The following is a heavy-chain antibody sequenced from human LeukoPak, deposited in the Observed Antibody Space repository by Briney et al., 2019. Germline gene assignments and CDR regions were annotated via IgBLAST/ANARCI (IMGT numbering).Heavy chain of an antibody. CDR3: ARGPYSTFKSWFDP. V-gene: IGHV4-59*01. Sequence: SETLSLTCTVSGGSISSYYWSWIRQPPGKGPEWLGYIYYSGSTNYNPSLKSRLTISLDTSKSQFYLKLTSVTTADTAVYYCARGPYSTFKSWFDPWGQGSLVIVSS. CDR1: GGSISSYY. D-gene: IGHD4-11*01. J-gene: IGHJ5*02. CDR2: IYYSGST.